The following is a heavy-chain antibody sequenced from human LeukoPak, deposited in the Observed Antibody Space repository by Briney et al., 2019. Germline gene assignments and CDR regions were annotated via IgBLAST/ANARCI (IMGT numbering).Heavy chain of an antibody. CDR3: ARGRTTYDYVWGSYRPPDY. Sequence: SETLSLTCAVYGGSFSGYYWNWIRQPPGKGLEWFGEINHRGSTNYNPSLKSRVTISVDTSKKQFSLKLSSVTAADTAVYYCARGRTTYDYVWGSYRPPDYWGQGTLVTVSS. CDR1: GGSFSGYY. V-gene: IGHV4-34*01. J-gene: IGHJ4*02. CDR2: INHRGST. D-gene: IGHD3-16*02.